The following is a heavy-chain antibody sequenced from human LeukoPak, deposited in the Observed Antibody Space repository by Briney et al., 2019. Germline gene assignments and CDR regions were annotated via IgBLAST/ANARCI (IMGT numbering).Heavy chain of an antibody. CDR2: IYYSGST. CDR3: ARSEWFLPLNFDY. V-gene: IGHV4-59*01. D-gene: IGHD3-3*01. Sequence: SETLSLTCTVSGGSISSYYWSWIRQPPGKGLEWIGYIYYSGSTNYNPSLKSRVTISVDTSKNQFSLKLSSVTAADTAVYYCARSEWFLPLNFDYWGQGTLVTVSS. CDR1: GGSISSYY. J-gene: IGHJ4*02.